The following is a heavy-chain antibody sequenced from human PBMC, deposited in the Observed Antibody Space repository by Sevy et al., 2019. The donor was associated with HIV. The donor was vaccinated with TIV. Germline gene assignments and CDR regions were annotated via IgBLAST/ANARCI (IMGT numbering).Heavy chain of an antibody. D-gene: IGHD6-13*01. CDR1: GGTFSSYA. Sequence: ASVKVSCKASGGTFSSYAISWVRQAPGQELEWMGGIIPIFGTANYAQKFQGRVTITADESTSTAYMELSSLRSEDTAVYYCAGMEAAAGNFDYWGQGTLVTVSS. V-gene: IGHV1-69*13. CDR3: AGMEAAAGNFDY. CDR2: IIPIFGTA. J-gene: IGHJ4*02.